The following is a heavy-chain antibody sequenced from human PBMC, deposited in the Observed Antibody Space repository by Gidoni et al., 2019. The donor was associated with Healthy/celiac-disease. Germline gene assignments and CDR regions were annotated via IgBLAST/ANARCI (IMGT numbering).Heavy chain of an antibody. CDR1: GFTFSSYG. CDR3: ARGITIFGVEHFDY. D-gene: IGHD3-3*01. CDR2: IWYDGSNK. J-gene: IGHJ4*02. V-gene: IGHV3-33*01. Sequence: QVQLVESGGGVVQPGRSLRLSCAASGFTFSSYGMHWVRQAPGKGLEWVAVIWYDGSNKYYADSVKGRFTISRDNSKNTLYLQMNSLRAEDTAVYYCARGITIFGVEHFDYWGQGTLVTVSS.